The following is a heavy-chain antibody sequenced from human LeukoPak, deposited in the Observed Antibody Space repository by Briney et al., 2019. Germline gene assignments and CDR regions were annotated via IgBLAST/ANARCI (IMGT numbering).Heavy chain of an antibody. J-gene: IGHJ4*02. CDR1: GFTFSSYG. CDR2: ISYDGSNK. D-gene: IGHD6-13*01. V-gene: IGHV3-30*18. CDR3: AKDDGIAAAGNFDY. Sequence: QPGRSLRLSCAASGFTFSSYGMHWVRQAPGKGLEWVAVISYDGSNKYYADSVKGRFTISRDNSKNTLYLQMNSLRAEDTAVYYCAKDDGIAAAGNFDYWGQGTLATVSS.